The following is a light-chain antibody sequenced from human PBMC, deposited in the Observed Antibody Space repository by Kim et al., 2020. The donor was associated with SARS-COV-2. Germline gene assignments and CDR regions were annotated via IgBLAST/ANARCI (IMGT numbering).Light chain of an antibody. Sequence: SYELTQPPSVSVSPGQTATITCAGDALGKQYTYWYQVKSGQAPLLVIYKDSQRPSGIPERFSGSTSGTTVTLTISGVQAEDEADYYCQSADNRVSNYVFGTGTKVTVL. CDR1: ALGKQY. V-gene: IGLV3-25*03. CDR2: KDS. CDR3: QSADNRVSNYV. J-gene: IGLJ1*01.